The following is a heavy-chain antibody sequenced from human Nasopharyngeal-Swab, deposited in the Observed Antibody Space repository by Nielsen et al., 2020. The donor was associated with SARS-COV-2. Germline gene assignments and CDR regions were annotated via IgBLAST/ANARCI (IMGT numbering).Heavy chain of an antibody. V-gene: IGHV1-18*01. CDR2: ISGYTGNA. CDR1: GYIFTSYG. D-gene: IGHD5-24*01. Sequence: ASVKVSCKASGYIFTSYGISWVRQAPGQGLEWMGWISGYTGNANYAQKFQGRVTMTTDTSTSTAYMELRSLRPDDTAVYYCGRTTRRDGYTQDWGQGALVTVSS. J-gene: IGHJ4*02. CDR3: GRTTRRDGYTQD.